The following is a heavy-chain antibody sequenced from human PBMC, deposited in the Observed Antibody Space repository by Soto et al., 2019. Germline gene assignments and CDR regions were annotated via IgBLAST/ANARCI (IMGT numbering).Heavy chain of an antibody. V-gene: IGHV4-34*01. D-gene: IGHD3-22*01. CDR3: ARGPAVYYRGYYYYYMDV. J-gene: IGHJ6*03. CDR1: GGSFSGYY. CDR2: INHSGST. Sequence: SETLSLTCAVYGGSFSGYYWSWIRQPPGKGLEWIGEINHSGSTNYNPSLKSRVTISVDTSKNQFSLKLSSVTAADTAVYYCARGPAVYYRGYYYYYMDVWGKGTTVTVSS.